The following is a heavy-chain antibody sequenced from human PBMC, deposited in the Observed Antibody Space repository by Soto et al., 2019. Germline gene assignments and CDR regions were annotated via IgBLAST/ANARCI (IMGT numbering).Heavy chain of an antibody. CDR1: GGSFNGYY. D-gene: IGHD5-12*01. CDR3: ARARRIVAKERVYYFDY. CDR2: INHSGST. J-gene: IGHJ4*02. V-gene: IGHV4-34*01. Sequence: SETLSLTCAVYGGSFNGYYWSWIRQPPGKGLEWIGEINHSGSTNYNPSLKSRVTISVDTSKNQFSLKLSSVTAADTAVYYCARARRIVAKERVYYFDYWGQGTLVTVSS.